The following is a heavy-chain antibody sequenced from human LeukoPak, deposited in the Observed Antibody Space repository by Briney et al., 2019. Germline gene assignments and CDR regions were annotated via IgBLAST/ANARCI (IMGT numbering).Heavy chain of an antibody. CDR1: GYSFTSYW. CDR2: IYPGDSDT. Sequence: GESLKISCKGSGYSFTSYWIGWVRQMPGKGLEWMGIIYPGDSDTRYSPSFQGQVTTSADKSISTAYLQWSSLKASDTAMYYCARHVGIHLWSLYFDYWGQGSLVTVSS. CDR3: ARHVGIHLWSLYFDY. J-gene: IGHJ4*02. D-gene: IGHD5-18*01. V-gene: IGHV5-51*01.